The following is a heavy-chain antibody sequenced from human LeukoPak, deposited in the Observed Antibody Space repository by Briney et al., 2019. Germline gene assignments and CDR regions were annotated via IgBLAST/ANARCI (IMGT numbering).Heavy chain of an antibody. CDR1: GYTLTELS. J-gene: IGHJ4*02. V-gene: IGHV1-24*01. CDR3: ATKSKGFGELLSFYY. D-gene: IGHD3-10*01. Sequence: ASVKVSRXVSGYTLTELSMHWVRQAPGKGLAWMGGFDPEDGETIYAQKFQGRVTMTEDTSTDTAYMELSSLRSEDTAVYYCATKSKGFGELLSFYYWGQGTLVTVSS. CDR2: FDPEDGET.